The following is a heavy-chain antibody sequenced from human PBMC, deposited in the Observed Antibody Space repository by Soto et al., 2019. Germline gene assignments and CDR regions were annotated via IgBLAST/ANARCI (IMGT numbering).Heavy chain of an antibody. J-gene: IGHJ5*02. D-gene: IGHD6-13*01. V-gene: IGHV1-8*01. Sequence: QVQLVQSGAEVKKPGASVKVSCKASGYTFTSYDINWVRQATGQGLEWMGWMNPNSGNTGYAQKFQGRDTMTRNTSISTAYMGLSSLRSEDTAVYYCAIRVWGQQLVNFDPWGQGTLVTVSS. CDR1: GYTFTSYD. CDR2: MNPNSGNT. CDR3: AIRVWGQQLVNFDP.